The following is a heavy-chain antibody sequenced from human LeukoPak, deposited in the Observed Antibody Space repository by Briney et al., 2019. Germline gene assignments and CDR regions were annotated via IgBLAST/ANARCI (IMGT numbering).Heavy chain of an antibody. Sequence: GGSLRLSCAASGFTFSSYSMNWVRRAPGKGLEWVSSISSSSSYIYYADSVKGRFTISRDNAKNSLYLQMNSLRAEDTAVYYCARDHAPDYDFWSGYHRADAFDIWGQGTMVTVSS. CDR1: GFTFSSYS. CDR2: ISSSSSYI. J-gene: IGHJ3*02. D-gene: IGHD3-3*01. CDR3: ARDHAPDYDFWSGYHRADAFDI. V-gene: IGHV3-21*01.